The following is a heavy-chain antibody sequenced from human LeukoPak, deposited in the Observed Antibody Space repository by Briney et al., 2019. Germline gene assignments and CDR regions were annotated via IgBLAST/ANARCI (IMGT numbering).Heavy chain of an antibody. J-gene: IGHJ5*02. CDR2: ISAYNGNT. CDR1: GYTFTGYY. Sequence: ASVKVSCKASGYTFTGYYMHWVRQAPGQGLEWMGWISAYNGNTNYAQKLQGRVTMTTDTSTSTAYMELRSLRSDDTAVYYCARESGSPNWFDPWGQGTLVTVSS. D-gene: IGHD1-26*01. V-gene: IGHV1-18*04. CDR3: ARESGSPNWFDP.